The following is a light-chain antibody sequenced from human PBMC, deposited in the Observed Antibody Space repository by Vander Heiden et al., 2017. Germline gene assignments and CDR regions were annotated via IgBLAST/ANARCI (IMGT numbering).Light chain of an antibody. CDR2: AAS. Sequence: AIWMTQSPSSLAASTGDRVTISCLMSQDISTSLAWYQQKPGKAPELLIYAASTLQSGVPSRFSGSGSGTEFTLTISCLQTEDCASYYCQQYFSFPFSFGGGTKVEIK. CDR1: QDISTS. V-gene: IGKV1D-8*02. CDR3: QQYFSFPFS. J-gene: IGKJ4*01.